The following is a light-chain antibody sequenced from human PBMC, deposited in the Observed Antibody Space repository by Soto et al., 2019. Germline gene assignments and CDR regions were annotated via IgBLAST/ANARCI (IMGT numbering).Light chain of an antibody. V-gene: IGKV3-11*01. CDR1: QSINDN. CDR3: QQRSNRAIT. CDR2: DAY. J-gene: IGKJ5*01. Sequence: EIVLTQSPATLSVSPGERATLSCRASQSINDNLAWYQQKPGQPPRLLIYDAYNRATGIPARFSGSGSGTDFTLTISSLEPEDFAVYYCQQRSNRAITFGQGTRLEIK.